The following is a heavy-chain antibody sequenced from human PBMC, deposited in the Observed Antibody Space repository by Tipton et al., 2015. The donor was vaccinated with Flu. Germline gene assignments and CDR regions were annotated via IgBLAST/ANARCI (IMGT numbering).Heavy chain of an antibody. Sequence: TLSLTCTVSGDSMNSFYWSWIRQPAGKGLEWIGRMYASGSTKYNPSLKSRVTMSVDTSKNQLSLKLTSVTAADTAVYYCAGLRREERYYDTRGLLDWGQGTLVAVSS. D-gene: IGHD3-22*01. V-gene: IGHV4-4*07. CDR2: MYASGST. J-gene: IGHJ1*01. CDR1: GDSMNSFY. CDR3: AGLRREERYYDTRGLLD.